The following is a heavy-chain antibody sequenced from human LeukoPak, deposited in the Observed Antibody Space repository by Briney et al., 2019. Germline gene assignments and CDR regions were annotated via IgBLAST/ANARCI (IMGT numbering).Heavy chain of an antibody. CDR2: ISYDGSNK. Sequence: GGSLRLSCAASGFTFSSYAMHWVRQAPGKGLEWVAVISYDGSNKYYADSVKGRFTISRDNSKNTLYLQMNSLRAEDTAVYYCASGTVTTQFDYWGQGTLVTVSS. J-gene: IGHJ4*02. CDR1: GFTFSSYA. D-gene: IGHD4-17*01. V-gene: IGHV3-30-3*01. CDR3: ASGTVTTQFDY.